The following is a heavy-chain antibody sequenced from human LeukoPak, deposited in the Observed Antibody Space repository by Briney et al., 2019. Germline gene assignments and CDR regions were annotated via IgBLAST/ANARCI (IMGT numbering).Heavy chain of an antibody. CDR2: IKQDGSQE. D-gene: IGHD1-26*01. Sequence: PGGSLRLSCAASRFTLSTYWMSWVRQAPGKGLEWVAHIKQDGSQEYYVDSVKGRFTISRDNAKNSLYLQMNSLRAEDTAVYYCARDKIVGATNFDYWGQGTLVTVSS. CDR1: RFTLSTYW. CDR3: ARDKIVGATNFDY. V-gene: IGHV3-7*01. J-gene: IGHJ4*02.